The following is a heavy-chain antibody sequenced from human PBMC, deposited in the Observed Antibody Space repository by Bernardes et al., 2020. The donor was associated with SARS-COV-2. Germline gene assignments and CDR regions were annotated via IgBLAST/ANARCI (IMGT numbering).Heavy chain of an antibody. CDR1: GFTFSNYG. D-gene: IGHD5-18*01. Sequence: GGSLRLSCAASGFTFSNYGMHWVRQAPGKGLEWVAVIWSDGSNKYYGDSVKGRFTISRDNSKNTLYLQMNSLRAEDTAVYYCARESAEWIQLWLRAGDNWFDPWGQGTLVTVSS. J-gene: IGHJ5*02. V-gene: IGHV3-33*01. CDR2: IWSDGSNK. CDR3: ARESAEWIQLWLRAGDNWFDP.